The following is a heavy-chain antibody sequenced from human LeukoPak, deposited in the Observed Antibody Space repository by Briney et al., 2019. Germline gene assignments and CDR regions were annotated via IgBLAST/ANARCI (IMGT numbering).Heavy chain of an antibody. CDR3: ARVTTVVTPGLDY. D-gene: IGHD4-23*01. J-gene: IGHJ4*02. Sequence: SETLSLTCTVSGDSISSGAYYWSWIRQHPGKGLEWIGYIYYSGSTYYNPSLKSRVTISVDTSNNQFSLKLSSVTAADRAVYYCARVTTVVTPGLDYWGQGTLVTVSS. CDR2: IYYSGST. CDR1: GDSISSGAYY. V-gene: IGHV4-31*03.